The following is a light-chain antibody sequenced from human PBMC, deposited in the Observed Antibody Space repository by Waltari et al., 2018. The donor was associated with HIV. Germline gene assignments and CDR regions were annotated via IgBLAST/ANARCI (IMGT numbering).Light chain of an antibody. CDR3: QQYKSFPLT. J-gene: IGKJ4*01. Sequence: EIQMTKSPSSLSASVGNRVTIPWWASKDKSSWVAWYLRKPEKAPQSLIYAASNLQIGVPSRFSGSGSGSNFTLVISNLQPEDFATYYCQQYKSFPLTFGGGTKVEI. V-gene: IGKV1D-16*01. CDR1: KDKSSW. CDR2: AAS.